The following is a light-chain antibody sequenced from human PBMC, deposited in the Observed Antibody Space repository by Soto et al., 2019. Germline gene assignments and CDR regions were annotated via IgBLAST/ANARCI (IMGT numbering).Light chain of an antibody. CDR2: DVS. CDR3: SSYTSSSTLV. CDR1: SSDVCGYNY. V-gene: IGLV2-14*01. J-gene: IGLJ2*01. Sequence: QSALTQPASVSGSPGQSITISCTRTSSDVCGYNYVSWYQQHPGKAPELIIYDVSNLPSGVSNRFSGSKSGNTASLTISGLQAEEEADYYCSSYTSSSTLVFGGGTKLTVL.